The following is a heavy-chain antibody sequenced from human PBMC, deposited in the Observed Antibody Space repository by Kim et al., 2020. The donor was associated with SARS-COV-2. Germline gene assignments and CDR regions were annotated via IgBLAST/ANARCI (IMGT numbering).Heavy chain of an antibody. CDR1: GYTFTSYD. J-gene: IGHJ5*02. D-gene: IGHD3-16*01. V-gene: IGHV1-8*01. CDR2: MNPNSGNT. CDR3: ARGLLSRAPSWFDP. Sequence: ASVKVSCKASGYTFTSYDINWVRQATGQGLEWMGWMNPNSGNTGYAQKFQGRVTMTRNTSISTAYMELSSLRSEDTAVYYCARGLLSRAPSWFDPWGQGTLVTVSS.